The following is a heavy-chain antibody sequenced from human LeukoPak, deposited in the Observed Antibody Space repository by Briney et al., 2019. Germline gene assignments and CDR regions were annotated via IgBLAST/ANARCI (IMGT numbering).Heavy chain of an antibody. V-gene: IGHV1-69*05. Sequence: SVKVSCKASGGTFSSYATSWVRQAPGQGLEWMGRIIPIFGTANYAQKFQGRVTITTDESTSTAYMELSSLRSEDTAVYYCARAPTGGYYYYMDVWGKGTTVTVSS. J-gene: IGHJ6*03. D-gene: IGHD7-27*01. CDR2: IIPIFGTA. CDR3: ARAPTGGYYYYMDV. CDR1: GGTFSSYA.